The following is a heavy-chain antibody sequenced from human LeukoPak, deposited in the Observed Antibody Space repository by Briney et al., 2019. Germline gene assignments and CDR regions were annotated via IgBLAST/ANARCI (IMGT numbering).Heavy chain of an antibody. J-gene: IGHJ4*02. CDR2: ISGGGGST. CDR3: AKGFGSSWYFFFDY. V-gene: IGHV3-23*01. CDR1: GFTFSSYA. Sequence: PGGSLRLSCAASGFTFSSYAMSWVRQAPGKGLEWVSAISGGGGSTYYADSVKGRFTISRDNSENTLYLQMNSLRAEDTAVYYCAKGFGSSWYFFFDYWGQGTLVTVSS. D-gene: IGHD6-13*01.